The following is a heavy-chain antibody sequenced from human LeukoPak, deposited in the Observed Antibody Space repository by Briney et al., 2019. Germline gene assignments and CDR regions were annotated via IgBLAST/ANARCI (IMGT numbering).Heavy chain of an antibody. CDR3: ARRVQKLVGTNWFDP. J-gene: IGHJ5*02. CDR2: INPNRGGT. CDR1: GYDFGDEN. D-gene: IGHD6-13*01. V-gene: IGHV1-2*02. Sequence: ASVKVSCKASGYDFGDENIHWVRQAPGQGLEWMGLINPNRGGTNYAQRFQGRVTMTRDTSITTVYMELSRLRSDDTAVYYCARRVQKLVGTNWFDPWGQGTMVTVSS.